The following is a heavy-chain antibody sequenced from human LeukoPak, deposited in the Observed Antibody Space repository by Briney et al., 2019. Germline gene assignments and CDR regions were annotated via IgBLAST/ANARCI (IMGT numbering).Heavy chain of an antibody. CDR2: INAGNGNT. J-gene: IGHJ5*02. CDR3: ARGAPIRVAVAATFDP. Sequence: ASVKVSCKASGYTFTSYAMHWVRQAPGQRLEWMGWINAGNGNTKYSQKFQGRVTITRDTSASTAYMELSNLRSEDTAVYYCARGAPIRVAVAATFDPWGQGTLVTVPS. V-gene: IGHV1-3*01. CDR1: GYTFTSYA. D-gene: IGHD6-19*01.